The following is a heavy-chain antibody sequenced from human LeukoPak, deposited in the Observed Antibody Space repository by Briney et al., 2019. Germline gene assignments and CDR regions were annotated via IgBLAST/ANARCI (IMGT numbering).Heavy chain of an antibody. V-gene: IGHV3-74*01. D-gene: IGHD4-23*01. CDR1: GFTFSSYW. J-gene: IGHJ4*02. CDR3: ARGRPHGNDY. Sequence: GGSLRLSCAASGFTFSSYWMNWVRQAPGKGLVWVSRIASDGSSTTYADSVKGRFSISRGNAKNTLYLQMNSLRVEDTAVYYCARGRPHGNDYWGQGTLVTVST. CDR2: IASDGSST.